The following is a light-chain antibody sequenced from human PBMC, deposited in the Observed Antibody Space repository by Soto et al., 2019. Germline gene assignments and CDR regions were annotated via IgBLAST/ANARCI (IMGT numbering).Light chain of an antibody. CDR1: SSDVGDYNF. Sequence: QSALTQPPSASGSPGQSVAISCTGTSSDVGDYNFVSWYQQHPGKAPKLIIYEVTKRPSGVPDRFSGSKSGNTASLTVSGLQGDDEADYYCCSYAGNHIYVFGTWTKLTVL. CDR3: CSYAGNHIYV. V-gene: IGLV2-8*01. CDR2: EVT. J-gene: IGLJ1*01.